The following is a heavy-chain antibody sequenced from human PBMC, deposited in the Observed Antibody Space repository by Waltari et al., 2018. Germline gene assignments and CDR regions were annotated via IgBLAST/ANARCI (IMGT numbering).Heavy chain of an antibody. CDR1: GFPFSSYA. V-gene: IGHV3-23*01. Sequence: EVQLLESGGGLVQPGGSLRLSCAASGFPFSSYALSWVRQAPGKGLEWVSAISGSGGSTYYADSVKGRFTISRDNSKNTLYLQMNSLRAEDTAVYYCAKGNWNFDYYGMDVWGQGTTVTVSS. D-gene: IGHD1-1*01. CDR2: ISGSGGST. CDR3: AKGNWNFDYYGMDV. J-gene: IGHJ6*02.